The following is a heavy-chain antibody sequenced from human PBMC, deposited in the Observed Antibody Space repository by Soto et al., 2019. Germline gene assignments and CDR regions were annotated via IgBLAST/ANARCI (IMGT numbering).Heavy chain of an antibody. V-gene: IGHV4-31*03. CDR1: GGSISSGGYY. CDR2: IYYSGST. D-gene: IGHD3-9*01. CDR3: ARAPPLNYDILTGYYGYYFDY. Sequence: SETLSLTCTVSGGSISSGGYYLSWIRQHPGKGLEWIGYIYYSGSTYYNPSLKSRVTISVDTSKNQFSLKLSSVTAADTAVYYCARAPPLNYDILTGYYGYYFDYWGQGTLVTVSS. J-gene: IGHJ4*02.